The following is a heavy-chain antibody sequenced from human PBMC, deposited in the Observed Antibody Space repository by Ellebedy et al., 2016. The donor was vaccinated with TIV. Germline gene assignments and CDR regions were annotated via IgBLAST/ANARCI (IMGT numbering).Heavy chain of an antibody. CDR3: ASRTPQNGPSYYAMDV. V-gene: IGHV3-23*01. CDR2: IIGSGSRA. J-gene: IGHJ6*02. D-gene: IGHD2-8*01. Sequence: GESLKISCEASGLDFKNYAMNWVRQAPGKGLEWVSSIIGSGSRAHYADSVTGRFTISRDNSKNTVSLEMNSLGVEDAAVYYCASRTPQNGPSYYAMDVWGQGTTVTVAS. CDR1: GLDFKNYA.